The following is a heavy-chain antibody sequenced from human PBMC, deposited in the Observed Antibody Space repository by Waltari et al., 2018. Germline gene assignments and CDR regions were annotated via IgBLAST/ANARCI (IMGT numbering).Heavy chain of an antibody. D-gene: IGHD5-18*01. V-gene: IGHV3-48*04. J-gene: IGHJ6*03. CDR2: ISSSSSTI. Sequence: EVQLVESGGGLVQPGGSLRLSCAASGFTFSSYSMNWVRQAPGKGLEWVSYISSSSSTIYYADSVKGRFTISRDNAKNSLYLQMNSLRAEDTAVYYCARIHFYYMDVWGKGTTVTVSS. CDR1: GFTFSSYS. CDR3: ARIHFYYMDV.